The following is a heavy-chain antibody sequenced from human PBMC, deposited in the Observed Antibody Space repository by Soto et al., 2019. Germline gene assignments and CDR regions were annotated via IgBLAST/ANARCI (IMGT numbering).Heavy chain of an antibody. V-gene: IGHV3-74*01. CDR1: GFTFSDNW. CDR2: ISGDASST. Sequence: EVKVVESGGGLVQPGGSLRLSCAASGFTFSDNWMHWVRQPPGKGPVWVSRISGDASSTSYADSAKGRFTISRDSAKNTVYLQMDSLRVEDTAVYYCTRGGTRTTYWGVFDSWGQGTLVTVSS. J-gene: IGHJ4*02. D-gene: IGHD7-27*01. CDR3: TRGGTRTTYWGVFDS.